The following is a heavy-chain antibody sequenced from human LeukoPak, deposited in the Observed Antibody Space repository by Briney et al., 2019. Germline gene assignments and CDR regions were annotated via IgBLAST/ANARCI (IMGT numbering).Heavy chain of an antibody. CDR3: ARGMGYYDSSGYYQNGRYFDY. CDR1: GGTFSSYA. J-gene: IGHJ4*02. Sequence: SVKVSCKASGGTFSSYAISWVRQAPGQGLEWMGGIIPIFGTANYARKFQGRVTITADESTSTAYMELSSLRSEDTAVYYCARGMGYYDSSGYYQNGRYFDYWGQGTLVTVSS. CDR2: IIPIFGTA. D-gene: IGHD3-22*01. V-gene: IGHV1-69*01.